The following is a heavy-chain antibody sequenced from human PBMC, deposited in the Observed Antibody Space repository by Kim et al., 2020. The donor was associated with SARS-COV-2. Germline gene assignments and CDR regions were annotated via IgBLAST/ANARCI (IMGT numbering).Heavy chain of an antibody. CDR3: ARPKSYGSFDY. V-gene: IGHV3-74*01. Sequence: GSLRLSCAASGFTFSSYWMHWFGQAPGKGLVWVSHIKSDGSIANYADSVKGRFTISRDNAKNTLYLQMNSLRAEDTAVYFCARPKSYGSFDYWGQGTLVTVSS. D-gene: IGHD5-18*01. CDR1: GFTFSSYW. CDR2: IKSDGSIA. J-gene: IGHJ4*02.